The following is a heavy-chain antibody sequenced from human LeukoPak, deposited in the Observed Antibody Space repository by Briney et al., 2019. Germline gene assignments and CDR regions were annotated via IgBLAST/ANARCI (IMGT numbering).Heavy chain of an antibody. J-gene: IGHJ4*02. V-gene: IGHV3-23*01. CDR2: ISNSGVST. D-gene: IGHD6-19*01. CDR3: AKGVFGSGWPN. Sequence: GSLRLSCAASGFTFSSYAMNWVRQAPRKGLEWVSGISNSGVSTDYADSVKGRFTISRDNFKNTLYLQMNSLRAEDTAVYYCAKGVFGSGWPNWGQGTLVTVSS. CDR1: GFTFSSYA.